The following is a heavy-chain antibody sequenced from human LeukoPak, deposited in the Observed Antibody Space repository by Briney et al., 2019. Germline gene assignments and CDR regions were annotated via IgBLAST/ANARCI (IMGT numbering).Heavy chain of an antibody. Sequence: ASVKVSCTASAYSLTTYGITWVRQAPGQGLEWMGWITTYNGNTNYARKLQGRVTMTTDTSTNTAYMELGSLRPDDTAVYYCARLIEYRTSSRVFDIWGQGTMVTVSS. D-gene: IGHD6-6*01. CDR1: AYSLTTYG. J-gene: IGHJ3*02. CDR3: ARLIEYRTSSRVFDI. V-gene: IGHV1-18*01. CDR2: ITTYNGNT.